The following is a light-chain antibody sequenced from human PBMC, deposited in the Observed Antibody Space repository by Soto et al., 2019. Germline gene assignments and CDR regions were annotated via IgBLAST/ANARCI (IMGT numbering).Light chain of an antibody. CDR1: QSFSSN. CDR3: QQYNNWPLT. CDR2: GAS. J-gene: IGKJ4*01. Sequence: ELVMTQSPATLSVSPGERATLSCRASQSFSSNLAWYRQKPGQAPRLLIYGASTRATGIPARFSGSGSGTEFTLTISSLQSEDFAVYYCQQYNNWPLTFGGGTKVDIK. V-gene: IGKV3-15*01.